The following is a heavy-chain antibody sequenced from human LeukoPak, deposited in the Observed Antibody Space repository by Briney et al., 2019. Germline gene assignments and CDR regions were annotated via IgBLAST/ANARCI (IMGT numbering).Heavy chain of an antibody. V-gene: IGHV1-18*01. Sequence: ASVKVSCKASGYTFTSYGFSWVRQAPGQGLEWMGWISAYNGNTNYAQSFQGRVTMTTDTSTSTAYMELRSLSSDDTAVYFCARDFYYGSGTYYDGDAFDIWGQGTMVTVSS. CDR3: ARDFYYGSGTYYDGDAFDI. J-gene: IGHJ3*02. CDR2: ISAYNGNT. CDR1: GYTFTSYG. D-gene: IGHD3-10*01.